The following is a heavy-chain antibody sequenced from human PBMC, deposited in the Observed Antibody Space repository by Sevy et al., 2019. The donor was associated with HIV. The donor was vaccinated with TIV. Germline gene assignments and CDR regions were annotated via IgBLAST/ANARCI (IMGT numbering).Heavy chain of an antibody. J-gene: IGHJ6*02. D-gene: IGHD3-16*01. CDR1: GFTLSDYY. CDR3: ARDHVKDGELGDYYYFAMDV. Sequence: GGSLRLSCAASGFTLSDYYMSWIRQAPGKGLEWVSYISGNDDTKYYADSVKGRFTISRDNAKNSVYLQMNSLRAEDTAVYYCARDHVKDGELGDYYYFAMDVWGQGTTVTVSS. CDR2: ISGNDDTK. V-gene: IGHV3-11*01.